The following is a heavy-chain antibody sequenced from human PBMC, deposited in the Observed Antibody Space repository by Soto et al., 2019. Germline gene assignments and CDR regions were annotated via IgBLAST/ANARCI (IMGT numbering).Heavy chain of an antibody. CDR1: GFTLTSTA. CDR2: IVVGSGNT. Sequence: SVKVRSKDSGFTLTSTAVQWVRHARGQRLEWIGWIVVGSGNTNYAQKFQERVTITRDMSTSTAYMELSSLRSDDTAVYYCAREVTGGDRPDYWGQGTLVTVSS. CDR3: AREVTGGDRPDY. D-gene: IGHD2-21*01. V-gene: IGHV1-58*01. J-gene: IGHJ4*02.